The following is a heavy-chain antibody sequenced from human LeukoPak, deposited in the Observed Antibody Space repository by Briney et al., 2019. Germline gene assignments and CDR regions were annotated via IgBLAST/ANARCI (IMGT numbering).Heavy chain of an antibody. V-gene: IGHV4-38-2*02. CDR3: ARERIERYTYASSDFDY. CDR2: IYHSGST. D-gene: IGHD5-18*01. J-gene: IGHJ4*02. CDR1: GYSISSGYY. Sequence: SETLSLTCTVSGYSISSGYYWGWIRQPPGKGLEWIGSIYHSGSTYYNPSLKSRVTISVDTSKNQFSLKVTSVTAADTALYYCARERIERYTYASSDFDYWGRGTLVTVPS.